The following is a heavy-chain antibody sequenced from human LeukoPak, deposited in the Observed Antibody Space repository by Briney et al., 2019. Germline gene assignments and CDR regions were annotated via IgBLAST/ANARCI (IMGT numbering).Heavy chain of an antibody. J-gene: IGHJ4*02. CDR1: GFTFSSYA. D-gene: IGHD3-3*01. CDR3: AKGPFYDFWSGYAADYYFDY. CDR2: ISGSGDRT. V-gene: IGHV3-23*01. Sequence: PGGSLRLSCAASGFTFSSYAMSWVRQAPGKGLEWVSGISGSGDRTFNADSVKGRFTISRDNSKNTLYLQMNSLRAEDTAVYYCAKGPFYDFWSGYAADYYFDYWGQGTLVTVSS.